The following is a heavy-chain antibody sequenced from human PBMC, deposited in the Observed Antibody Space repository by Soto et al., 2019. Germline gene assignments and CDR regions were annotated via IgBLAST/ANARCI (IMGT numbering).Heavy chain of an antibody. J-gene: IGHJ6*02. D-gene: IGHD6-6*01. V-gene: IGHV3-30-3*01. CDR2: ISYDGSNK. CDR3: ARDQDSSSYYGMDV. Sequence: GGSLRLSCAASGFTFSSYAMHWVRQAPGKGLEWVAVISYDGSNKYYADSVKGRFTISRDNSKNTLYLQMNSLRAEDTAVYYCARDQDSSSYYGMDVWGQGTTVTVSS. CDR1: GFTFSSYA.